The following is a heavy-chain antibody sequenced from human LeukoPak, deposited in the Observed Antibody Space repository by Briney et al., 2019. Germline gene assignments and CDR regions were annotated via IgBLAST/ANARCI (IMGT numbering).Heavy chain of an antibody. J-gene: IGHJ4*02. CDR1: GYTFTGYY. V-gene: IGHV1-2*02. Sequence: ASVKVSCKASGYTFTGYYMHWVRQAPGQGLEWMGWINPNSGGTDFTQKFQRRVTMTRDTSISTAYMELNRLRSDETAVYYCARGIAETGAAAPSGYWGQGTLVTVSS. D-gene: IGHD7-27*01. CDR3: ARGIAETGAAAPSGY. CDR2: INPNSGGT.